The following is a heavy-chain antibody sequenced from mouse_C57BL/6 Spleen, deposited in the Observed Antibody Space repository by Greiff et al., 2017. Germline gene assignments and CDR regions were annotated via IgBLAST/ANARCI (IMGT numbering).Heavy chain of an antibody. CDR1: GFTFNTYA. CDR2: IRSKSSNYAT. J-gene: IGHJ1*03. D-gene: IGHD2-4*01. Sequence: GGGLVQPKGSLKLSCAASGFTFNTYAMHWVRQAPGKGLEWVARIRSKSSNYATYYADSVKDRFTISRDDSQSMLYLQMNNLKTEDTAMYYCVRADDYDVHWYFDVWGTGTTVTVSS. V-gene: IGHV10-3*01. CDR3: VRADDYDVHWYFDV.